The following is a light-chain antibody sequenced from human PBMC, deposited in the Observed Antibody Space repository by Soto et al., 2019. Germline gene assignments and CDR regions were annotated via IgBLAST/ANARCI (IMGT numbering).Light chain of an antibody. V-gene: IGKV3-20*01. CDR2: GAS. CDR1: QSFSSTF. CDR3: QQYASSVT. Sequence: EILLTQSPDSLSLSPGYRATLSCRASQSFSSTFFAWYQQKPGQAPRLLIYGASSRATGIPDRFSGSGSGTDFTLTISRLEPEDFAVYYCQQYASSVTFGQGTKVDIK. J-gene: IGKJ1*01.